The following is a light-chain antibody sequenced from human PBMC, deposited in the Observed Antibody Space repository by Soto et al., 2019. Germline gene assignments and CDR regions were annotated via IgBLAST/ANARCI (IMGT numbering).Light chain of an antibody. CDR1: SSDVGAYNF. Sequence: QSVLTQPASVSGSPGQSITISCTGTSSDVGAYNFVSWHQQHPGKAPKLMIYNVYDRPSGISYRFSGSKSGNTASLTIPGLQGEDEANYYCSEYTVSRTYVFGTGTKVTVL. CDR3: SEYTVSRTYV. CDR2: NVY. V-gene: IGLV2-14*03. J-gene: IGLJ1*01.